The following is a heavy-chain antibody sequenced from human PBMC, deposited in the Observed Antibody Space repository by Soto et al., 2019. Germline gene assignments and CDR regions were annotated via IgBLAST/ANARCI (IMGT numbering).Heavy chain of an antibody. CDR1: GGSFRGYY. D-gene: IGHD5-18*01. CDR3: ARRQAGSAMVSPYYYGMDV. CDR2: IIHSGST. Sequence: SETLSLTCAVYGGSFRGYYWSWIRQPPGKGLEWIGEIIHSGSTNYNPSLKSRVTISVDTSKKQFSLKLISVTAADTAVYYCARRQAGSAMVSPYYYGMDVWGQGTTVTVSS. J-gene: IGHJ6*02. V-gene: IGHV4-34*12.